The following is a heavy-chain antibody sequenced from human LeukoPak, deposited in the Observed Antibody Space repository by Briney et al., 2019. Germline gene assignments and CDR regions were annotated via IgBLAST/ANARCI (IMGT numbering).Heavy chain of an antibody. Sequence: PGGSPRLSCAASGFTFSSYGMHWVRQAPGKGLEWVAFIRFDGTSEFYADSVKARFTISRDNSQNTVSLQLNNLRIEDTALYYCAKTSLSDPSGHYYYMDVWGKGTTVTVSS. CDR1: GFTFSSYG. D-gene: IGHD3-3*01. J-gene: IGHJ6*03. CDR3: AKTSLSDPSGHYYYMDV. CDR2: IRFDGTSE. V-gene: IGHV3-30*02.